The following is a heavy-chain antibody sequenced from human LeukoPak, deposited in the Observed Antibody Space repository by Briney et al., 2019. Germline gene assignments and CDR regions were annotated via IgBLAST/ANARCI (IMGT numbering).Heavy chain of an antibody. Sequence: GGSLRLSCAASGFTFSSYAMSWVRQAPGNGLEWVSAISDNGVNTYYADSVKGRFPISRENSKNTLYLQMNSLRADETAVYYCADLLTMVSLRDYWGQGTLVTVSS. D-gene: IGHD4/OR15-4a*01. J-gene: IGHJ4*02. CDR3: ADLLTMVSLRDY. V-gene: IGHV3-23*01. CDR1: GFTFSSYA. CDR2: ISDNGVNT.